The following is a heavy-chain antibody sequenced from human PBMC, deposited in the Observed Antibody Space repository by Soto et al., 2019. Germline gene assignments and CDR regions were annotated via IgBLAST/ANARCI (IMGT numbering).Heavy chain of an antibody. CDR3: ARAAEGSSSWYRDYYYYYGMDV. V-gene: IGHV4-39*01. Sequence: SETLSLTCTVSGGSISSSSYYWGWIRQPPGKGLEWIGSIYYSGSTYYNPSLKSRVTISVDTSKNQFSLKLSSVTAADTAVYYCARAAEGSSSWYRDYYYYYGMDVWGQGTTVTVSS. CDR1: GGSISSSSYY. J-gene: IGHJ6*02. D-gene: IGHD6-13*01. CDR2: IYYSGST.